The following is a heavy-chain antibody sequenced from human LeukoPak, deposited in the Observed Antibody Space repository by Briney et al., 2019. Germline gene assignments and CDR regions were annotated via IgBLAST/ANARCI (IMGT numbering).Heavy chain of an antibody. V-gene: IGHV4-38-2*02. J-gene: IGHJ3*02. Sequence: PSETLSLTCTVSGYSISGGYYWGWIRQPPGKGLEWIGSIYHSGSTYYNPSLKSRVTISVDTSKNQFSLKLSSVTAADTAVYYCARVEMATITAFGIWGQGTMVTVSS. D-gene: IGHD5-24*01. CDR1: GYSISGGYY. CDR2: IYHSGST. CDR3: ARVEMATITAFGI.